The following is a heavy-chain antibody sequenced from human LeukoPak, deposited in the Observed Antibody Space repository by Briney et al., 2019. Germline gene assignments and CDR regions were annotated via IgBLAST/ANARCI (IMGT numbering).Heavy chain of an antibody. J-gene: IGHJ3*02. CDR2: ISYSGST. V-gene: IGHV4-39*07. Sequence: PSETLSLTCSVSGGSISSSGYYWGWIRRPPGKGLEWIGSISYSGSTYYNPSLKSRVIISVDTSKNQFSLKLSSVTAADTAVYYCARAHITQGVVDGFDIWGQGTMVTVSS. D-gene: IGHD3-10*01. CDR3: ARAHITQGVVDGFDI. CDR1: GGSISSSGYY.